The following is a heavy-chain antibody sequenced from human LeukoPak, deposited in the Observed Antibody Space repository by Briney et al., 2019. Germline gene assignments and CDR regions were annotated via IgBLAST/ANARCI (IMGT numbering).Heavy chain of an antibody. Sequence: ASVKVSCKASGYTFTSYYMHWVRQAPGQGLEWMGIINPSGGSTSYAQKFQGRVTMTRDTSTSTVYMELRSLRSDDTAVYYCARDGFVVVPAARRGFDYWGQGTLVTVSS. D-gene: IGHD2-2*01. CDR3: ARDGFVVVPAARRGFDY. J-gene: IGHJ4*02. CDR1: GYTFTSYY. V-gene: IGHV1-46*01. CDR2: INPSGGST.